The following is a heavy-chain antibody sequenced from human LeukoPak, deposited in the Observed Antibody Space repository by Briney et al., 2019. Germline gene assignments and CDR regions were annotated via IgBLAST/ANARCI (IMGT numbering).Heavy chain of an antibody. CDR1: GFTVSSHY. CDR2: IYSGGST. J-gene: IGHJ6*02. D-gene: IGHD6-13*01. Sequence: GGSLRLSCAASGFTVSSHYMSWVRQAPGKGLEWVSVIYSGGSTYYADSVKGRFTIYRDNSKNTLYLQMNSLRAEDTAVYYCASYSGSWGHYYYGMDVWGQGTTVTVS. CDR3: ASYSGSWGHYYYGMDV. V-gene: IGHV3-53*01.